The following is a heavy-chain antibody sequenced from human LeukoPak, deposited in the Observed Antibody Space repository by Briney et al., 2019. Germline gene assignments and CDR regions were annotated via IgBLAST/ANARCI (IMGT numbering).Heavy chain of an antibody. CDR2: INPNSGGT. D-gene: IGHD3-22*01. Sequence: ASVKVSCKASGYTFTGYYMHWARQAPGQGLEWMGWINPNSGGTNYAQKFQGRVTMTRDTSISTAYMELSRLRSDDTAVYCCAGGGPSTYYYDSSGYPNPAYWGQGTLVTVSS. CDR1: GYTFTGYY. CDR3: AGGGPSTYYYDSSGYPNPAY. V-gene: IGHV1-2*02. J-gene: IGHJ4*02.